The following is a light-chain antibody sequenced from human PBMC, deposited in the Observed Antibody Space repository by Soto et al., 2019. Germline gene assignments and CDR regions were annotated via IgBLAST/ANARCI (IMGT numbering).Light chain of an antibody. CDR1: QDITTH. V-gene: IGKV1-33*01. CDR3: HHPGP. Sequence: DIQLTKSPSSLSASVGDRVVITCQASQDITTHLKWYQQKPGRAPQRLIFDASNLNTGVPSRFSASGYGTHFRFIISSLQPEGGATYYCHHPGPFCQGTRV. CDR2: DAS. J-gene: IGKJ1*01.